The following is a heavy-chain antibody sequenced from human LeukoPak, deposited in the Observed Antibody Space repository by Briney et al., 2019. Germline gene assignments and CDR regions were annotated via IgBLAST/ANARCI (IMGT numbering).Heavy chain of an antibody. CDR1: GFTFSSNW. CDR3: VIQISGVVY. D-gene: IGHD3-3*01. Sequence: GGSLRLSCAASGFTFSSNWMHWVRQAPGKGLVWVSRINEDGSTTNYADSVKGRAIVSRDNAKNTLYLQMNSLRAEDTAVYYCVIQISGVVYWGQGTLVTVSS. V-gene: IGHV3-74*01. J-gene: IGHJ4*02. CDR2: INEDGSTT.